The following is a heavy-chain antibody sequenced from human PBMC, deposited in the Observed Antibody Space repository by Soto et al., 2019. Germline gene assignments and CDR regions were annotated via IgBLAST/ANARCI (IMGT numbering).Heavy chain of an antibody. CDR1: GCTFTSYG. CDR3: ARDHQYGSSKSYI. CDR2: ISAYKGNR. V-gene: IGHV1-18*01. J-gene: IGHJ3*02. D-gene: IGHD3-10*01. Sequence: AAVKASCKASGCTFTSYGSSWVGQAPGRGREGVGGISAYKGNRNYAQKVQGRVSMTTATSTSTAYMELRSLRADDTAVYYCARDHQYGSSKSYIWGQGTMVTVSS.